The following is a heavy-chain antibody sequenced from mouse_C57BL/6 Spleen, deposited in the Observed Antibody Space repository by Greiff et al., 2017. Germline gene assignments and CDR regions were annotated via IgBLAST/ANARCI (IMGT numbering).Heavy chain of an antibody. Sequence: EVMLVESGGGLVKPGGSLKLSCAASGFTFSSSTMSWVRQTPEKRLEWVATISGGGGNTYYPDSVKGRFTISRDNAKNTLYLQMSSLRSEDTALYYCARTGPYYFDYWGQGTTLTVSS. D-gene: IGHD4-1*01. V-gene: IGHV5-9*01. CDR2: ISGGGGNT. CDR3: ARTGPYYFDY. CDR1: GFTFSSST. J-gene: IGHJ2*01.